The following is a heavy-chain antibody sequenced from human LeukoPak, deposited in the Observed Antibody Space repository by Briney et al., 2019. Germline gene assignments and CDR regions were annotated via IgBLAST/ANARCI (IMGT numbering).Heavy chain of an antibody. D-gene: IGHD2-2*02. Sequence: GASVKVSCKASGYTFTSYDINWVRQATGQGLEWMGWMNPNSGNTGYAQKFQGRVTMTRNTSISTAYMELSSLRSEDTAVYYCARAPICSSTSCYISYYYYYYMDVWGKGTTVTVSS. V-gene: IGHV1-8*01. CDR1: GYTFTSYD. J-gene: IGHJ6*03. CDR3: ARAPICSSTSCYISYYYYYYMDV. CDR2: MNPNSGNT.